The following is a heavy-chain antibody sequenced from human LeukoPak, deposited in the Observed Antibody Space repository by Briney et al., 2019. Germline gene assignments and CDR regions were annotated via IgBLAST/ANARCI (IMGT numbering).Heavy chain of an antibody. CDR2: ISGSGGST. D-gene: IGHD3-10*02. Sequence: GGSLRLSCAASGFTFSSYAMSWVRQAPGKGLEWVSAISGSGGSTYYADSVKGRFTISRDNSKNTLYLQMNSLKAEDTAVYYCAKDLFPGYDAFDIWGQGTMVTVSS. V-gene: IGHV3-23*01. CDR1: GFTFSSYA. CDR3: AKDLFPGYDAFDI. J-gene: IGHJ3*02.